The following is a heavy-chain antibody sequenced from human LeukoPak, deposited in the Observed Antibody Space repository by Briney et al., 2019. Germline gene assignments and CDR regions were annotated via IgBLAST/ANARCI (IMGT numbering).Heavy chain of an antibody. CDR3: ARIRGLYSSGNYHYPLDV. D-gene: IGHD3-10*01. V-gene: IGHV4-4*07. CDR2: IYTSGST. Sequence: SETLSLTCTVSGGSISSYYWSWIRQPAGKGLEWIGRIYTSGSTNYNPSLKSRVTMSVDTSKNQFSLKLSSVTAADTAVYYVARIRGLYSSGNYHYPLDVWGKGTTVTVS. J-gene: IGHJ6*03. CDR1: GGSISSYY.